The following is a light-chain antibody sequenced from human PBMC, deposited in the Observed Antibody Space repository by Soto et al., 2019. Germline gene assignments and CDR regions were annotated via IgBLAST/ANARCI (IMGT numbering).Light chain of an antibody. J-gene: IGLJ2*01. V-gene: IGLV1-47*02. CDR2: SDN. CDR3: AAWYDSLTAVF. Sequence: QSVLTQPPSASGTPGQRVTISCSGSNSNIGSSSVYWYQRLPGAAPKLLIHSDNRRPSGVPDRFSGSKSGTSASLAISGLRSEDEGDYYCAAWYDSLTAVFFGGGTKLTVL. CDR1: NSNIGSSS.